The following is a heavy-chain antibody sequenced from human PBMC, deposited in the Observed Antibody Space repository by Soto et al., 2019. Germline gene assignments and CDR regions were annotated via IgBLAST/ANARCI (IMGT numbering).Heavy chain of an antibody. CDR1: GGTFSSYA. Sequence: QVQLVQSGAEVKKPGSSVKVSCKASGGTFSSYAISWVRQAPGQGLEWMGGIIPIFGTANYAQKFQGRVTITADESTSTAYMELRSRRSEDTAVYYCARDGGESGSYYYYGMDVWGQGTTVTVSS. D-gene: IGHD1-26*01. CDR3: ARDGGESGSYYYYGMDV. J-gene: IGHJ6*02. CDR2: IIPIFGTA. V-gene: IGHV1-69*12.